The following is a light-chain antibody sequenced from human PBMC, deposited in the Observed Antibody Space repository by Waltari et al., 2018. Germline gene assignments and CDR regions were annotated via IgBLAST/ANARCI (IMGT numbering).Light chain of an antibody. Sequence: EIVLTQSPATLSLSPGDRATLSCRASQSVSSYLAWYQQNPGQAPRLLIYDASNRATGIPARFSGSGSGTDFTLIISSLEPEDSAIYYCQQRSKRPSFGQGTKVEIK. J-gene: IGKJ1*01. V-gene: IGKV3-11*01. CDR1: QSVSSY. CDR2: DAS. CDR3: QQRSKRPS.